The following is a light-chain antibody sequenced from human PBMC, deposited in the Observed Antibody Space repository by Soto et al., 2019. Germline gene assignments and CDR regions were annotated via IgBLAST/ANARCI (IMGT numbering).Light chain of an antibody. J-gene: IGKJ4*02. CDR3: QQDDVSPRT. CDR1: QSLGRSY. V-gene: IGKV3-20*01. CDR2: GAS. Sequence: EVVLTQSPGTLSLSPGERATLSCRASQSLGRSYLGWYQQRPGQAPRLLIYGASSRATGIPDRFSGSGSGTDFTLTISSLEPGDAAVYECQQDDVSPRTFGGGTQVESK.